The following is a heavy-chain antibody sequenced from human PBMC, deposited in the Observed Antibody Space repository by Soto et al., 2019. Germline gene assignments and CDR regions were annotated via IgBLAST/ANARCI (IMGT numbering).Heavy chain of an antibody. V-gene: IGHV3-33*01. CDR2: IWYGGSNK. D-gene: IGHD6-6*01. Sequence: GGSLRLSCAASGFTFSTYGMHWVRQAPGKGLEWVAVIWYGGSNKYYEDSVKGRFTISRDNSKNTLYLQMKSLRAEDTAVYYCARDGWTAARESDWVGMDVWGQGTTVTVSS. J-gene: IGHJ6*02. CDR1: GFTFSTYG. CDR3: ARDGWTAARESDWVGMDV.